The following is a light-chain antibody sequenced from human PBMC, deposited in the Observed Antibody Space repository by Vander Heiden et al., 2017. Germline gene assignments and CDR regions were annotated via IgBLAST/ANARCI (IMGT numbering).Light chain of an antibody. V-gene: IGLV2-8*01. CDR2: GVT. J-gene: IGLJ3*02. Sequence: QSALTHPPSASGSPGQSVAISCTGTSSDVGGHNYVAWFQQYPGKAPKLIIFGVTRRPSGVPDRFSGSKSGNTASLTVSGLKAEDEADYCCASYGGSNNLVFGGGTKLTVL. CDR3: ASYGGSNNLV. CDR1: SSDVGGHNY.